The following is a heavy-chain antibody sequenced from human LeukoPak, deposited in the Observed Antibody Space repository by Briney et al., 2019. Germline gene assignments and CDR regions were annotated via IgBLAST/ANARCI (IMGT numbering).Heavy chain of an antibody. Sequence: GGSLRLSCVASGFSFSNYEMNWVRQAPGKGLEWVSAISGSGGSTYYADSVKGRFTISRDNSKNTLYLQMNSLRAEDTAVYYCARGPSGYHNTGGQGTLVTVSS. CDR2: ISGSGGST. D-gene: IGHD5-12*01. CDR3: ARGPSGYHNT. CDR1: GFSFSNYE. V-gene: IGHV3-23*01. J-gene: IGHJ4*02.